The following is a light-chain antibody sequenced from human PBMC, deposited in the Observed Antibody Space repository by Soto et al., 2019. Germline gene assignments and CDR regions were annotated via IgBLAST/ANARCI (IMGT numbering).Light chain of an antibody. Sequence: DIQMTQSPSSLSASVGDRVTITCQASQDISNYLNWYQQKLGKAPKLLIYDASNLETGVPSRFSGSGSGTDFTFTISRLQPEDIATYYCQQYSHLITFGQGTRLEIK. CDR3: QQYSHLIT. CDR2: DAS. CDR1: QDISNY. J-gene: IGKJ5*01. V-gene: IGKV1-33*01.